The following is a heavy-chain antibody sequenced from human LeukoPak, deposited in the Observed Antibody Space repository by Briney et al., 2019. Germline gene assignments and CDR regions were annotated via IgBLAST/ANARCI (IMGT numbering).Heavy chain of an antibody. Sequence: GGSLRLSCAASGFTFSSYAMSWVRQAPGKGLEWVSAISGSGGSTYYADSVKGRFTISRDNSKNTLYLQMNSLRAENTAVYYCARPRSVVQAAIHYFDYWGQGTLVTVSS. CDR3: ARPRSVVQAAIHYFDY. CDR2: ISGSGGST. V-gene: IGHV3-23*01. CDR1: GFTFSSYA. J-gene: IGHJ4*02. D-gene: IGHD2-2*02.